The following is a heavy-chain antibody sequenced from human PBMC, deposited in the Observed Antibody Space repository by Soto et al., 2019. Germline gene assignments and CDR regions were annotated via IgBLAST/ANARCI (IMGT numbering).Heavy chain of an antibody. V-gene: IGHV4-39*02. J-gene: IGHJ3*02. Sequence: QLQLQESGPGLVKPSETLSLTCTVSGGSISSSSYYWGWVRQPPGKGLEWIGSFYYSGITRYNPSLRGRVTKSEDTSKNQLFLKQTSVTDADTAVYHCVRVYFDSRNSDTSCHCAFDIWGQGTMVTVSS. CDR1: GGSISSSSYY. CDR3: VRVYFDSRNSDTSCHCAFDI. CDR2: FYYSGIT. D-gene: IGHD2-2*01.